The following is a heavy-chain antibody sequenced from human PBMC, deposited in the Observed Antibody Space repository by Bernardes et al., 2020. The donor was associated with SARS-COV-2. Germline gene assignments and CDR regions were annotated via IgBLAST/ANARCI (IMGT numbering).Heavy chain of an antibody. CDR2: ISYSGST. CDR3: ADLICGRGWYMDY. CDR1: GDSMNSRRYY. V-gene: IGHV4-39*01. J-gene: IGHJ4*02. Sequence: SKTLSRTCTVSGDSMNSRRYYWGWIRQPPGRGLEWIGSISYSGSTNYNPSLKSRVTISLDTSKKQFSLKLTSVTTADTVVYYCADLICGRGWYMDYWGQGTPVIVSS. D-gene: IGHD6-19*01.